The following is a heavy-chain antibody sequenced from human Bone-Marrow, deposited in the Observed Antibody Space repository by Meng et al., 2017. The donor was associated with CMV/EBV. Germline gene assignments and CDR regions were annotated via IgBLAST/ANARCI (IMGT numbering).Heavy chain of an antibody. CDR3: ASEDIVVVPAAIPLRY. V-gene: IGHV1-46*04. CDR2: INPSGDYT. CDR1: AHTFSRYW. D-gene: IGHD2-2*02. J-gene: IGHJ4*02. Sequence: ASVKVSCKASAHTFSRYWVHWVRQAPGQGLEWMGIINPSGDYTSYAQRLQGRVTMTRDTSTSTVFMELSSLRSEDTAVYYCASEDIVVVPAAIPLRYWGQGTLVSVSS.